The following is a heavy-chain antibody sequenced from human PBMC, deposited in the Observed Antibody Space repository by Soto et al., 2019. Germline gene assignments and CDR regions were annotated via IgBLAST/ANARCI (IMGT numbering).Heavy chain of an antibody. V-gene: IGHV1-3*01. Sequence: ASVKVSCKASGYTFTSYAMHWVRQAPGQRLEWMGWINAGNGNTKYSQKFQGRDTITRDTSASTAYMELSSLRSEDSVVYYCVRDGLSIVATTYYYDYWGQGTLVTVSS. CDR3: VRDGLSIVATTYYYDY. CDR2: INAGNGNT. D-gene: IGHD5-12*01. CDR1: GYTFTSYA. J-gene: IGHJ4*02.